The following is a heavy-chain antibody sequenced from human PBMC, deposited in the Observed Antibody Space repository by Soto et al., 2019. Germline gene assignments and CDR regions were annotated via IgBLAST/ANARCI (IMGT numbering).Heavy chain of an antibody. Sequence: GGSLRLSCAASGFTFSSYAMSWVRQAPGKGPEWVSAISGSGGSTYYADSVKGRFTISRDNSKNTLYLQMNSLRAEDTAVYYCXKGARVYCSTSSCYFDYWGQGTLVTVSS. CDR1: GFTFSSYA. D-gene: IGHD2-15*01. J-gene: IGHJ4*02. V-gene: IGHV3-23*01. CDR3: XKGARVYCSTSSCYFDY. CDR2: ISGSGGST.